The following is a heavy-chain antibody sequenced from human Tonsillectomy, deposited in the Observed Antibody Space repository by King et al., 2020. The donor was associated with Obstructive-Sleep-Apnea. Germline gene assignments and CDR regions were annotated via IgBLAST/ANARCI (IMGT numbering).Heavy chain of an antibody. CDR1: GGSFSGYY. Sequence: VQLQQWGAGLLKPSETLSLPCAVYGGSFSGYYWSWIRQPPGKGLEWIGEINHSGSTNYNPSLKSRVTISVDTSKNQFSLKLSSVTAADTAVYYCAREYSSGWYNWFDPWGQGTLVTVSS. V-gene: IGHV4-34*01. CDR3: AREYSSGWYNWFDP. CDR2: INHSGST. J-gene: IGHJ5*02. D-gene: IGHD6-19*01.